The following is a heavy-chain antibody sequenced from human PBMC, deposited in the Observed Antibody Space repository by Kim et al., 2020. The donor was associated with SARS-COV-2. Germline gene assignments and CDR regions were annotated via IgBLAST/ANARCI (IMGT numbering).Heavy chain of an antibody. CDR2: ISGTGDSA. V-gene: IGHV3-23*01. J-gene: IGHJ4*02. D-gene: IGHD6-19*01. CDR1: GFTFSSYA. Sequence: GGSLRLSCAASGFTFSSYAMTWVRQAPGKRLEWVSGISGTGDSAYYADSVKGRFTISRDNSKSTLYLQMNTLRADDTALYYCAKGQHSSAWSVFDYWGQGILVSVSS. CDR3: AKGQHSSAWSVFDY.